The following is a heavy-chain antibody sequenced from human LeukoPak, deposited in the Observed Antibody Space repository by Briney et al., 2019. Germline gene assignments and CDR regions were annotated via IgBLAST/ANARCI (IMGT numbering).Heavy chain of an antibody. CDR3: AMVLYHSGRPGP. V-gene: IGHV4-34*08. J-gene: IGHJ5*02. CDR1: GGTLIGYD. D-gene: IGHD2/OR15-2a*01. CDR2: INHSGST. Sequence: SETLSLTCAVYGGTLIGYDWGWIRQPPGKGLEWIGEINHSGSTDYSPSLKSRVTISIDTSRNQFSLKVNSVTAADTAVYYCAMVLYHSGRPGPWGQGTLVTVSP.